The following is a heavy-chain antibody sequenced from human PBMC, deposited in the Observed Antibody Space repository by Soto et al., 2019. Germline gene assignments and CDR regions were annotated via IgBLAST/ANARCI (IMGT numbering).Heavy chain of an antibody. J-gene: IGHJ4*02. D-gene: IGHD6-19*01. CDR3: ARRHGSGWYGLYYFDY. Sequence: GESLKISCKGSGYSFTSYWIGWVRQMPGKGLEWMGIIYPGDSDTRYSPSFQGQVTISADKSISTAYLQWSSLKASDTAMYYCARRHGSGWYGLYYFDYWGQGTLVTVSS. CDR1: GYSFTSYW. V-gene: IGHV5-51*01. CDR2: IYPGDSDT.